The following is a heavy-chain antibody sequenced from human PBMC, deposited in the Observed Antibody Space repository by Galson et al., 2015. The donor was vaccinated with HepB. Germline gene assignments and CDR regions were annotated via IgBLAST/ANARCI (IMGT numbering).Heavy chain of an antibody. CDR3: ANNRYSSGWYRCDY. Sequence: SLRLSCAASGFTLSSYAMSWVRQAPGKGLEWVSAISGSGDSTYYADSVKGRFTISRDNSKNTLYLQMNSLRAEDTAVYYCANNRYSSGWYRCDYWGQGTLVTVSS. D-gene: IGHD6-19*01. CDR1: GFTLSSYA. CDR2: ISGSGDST. J-gene: IGHJ4*02. V-gene: IGHV3-23*01.